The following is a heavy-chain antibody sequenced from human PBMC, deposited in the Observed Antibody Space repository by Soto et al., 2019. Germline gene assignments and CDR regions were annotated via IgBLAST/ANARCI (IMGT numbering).Heavy chain of an antibody. J-gene: IGHJ4*02. CDR2: IWYDGSNK. Sequence: QVQLVESGGGVVQPGRSLRLSCAASGFTFSSYGMHWVRQAPGKGLEWVAVIWYDGSNKYYADSVKGRFTISRDNSKNTLYLQMNSLRAEDTAVYYCARDRGRGYSYGAFDYWGQGTLVTVSS. CDR3: ARDRGRGYSYGAFDY. D-gene: IGHD5-18*01. CDR1: GFTFSSYG. V-gene: IGHV3-33*01.